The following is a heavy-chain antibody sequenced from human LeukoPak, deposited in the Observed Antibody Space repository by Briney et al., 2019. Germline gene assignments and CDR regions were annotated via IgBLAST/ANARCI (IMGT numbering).Heavy chain of an antibody. CDR3: AKSGSYYGSWGPFDY. D-gene: IGHD1-26*01. CDR1: GFTFSSYG. CDR2: ISGSGGST. Sequence: PGGSLRLSCAASGFTFSSYGMSWVRQAPGKGLEWVSAISGSGGSTYYADSVKGRFTISRDNSENTLYLQMNSLRAEDTAVYYCAKSGSYYGSWGPFDYWGQGTLVTVSS. J-gene: IGHJ4*02. V-gene: IGHV3-23*01.